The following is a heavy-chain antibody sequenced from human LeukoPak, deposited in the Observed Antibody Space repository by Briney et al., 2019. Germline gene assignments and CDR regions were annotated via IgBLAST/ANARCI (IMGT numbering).Heavy chain of an antibody. CDR1: GFTFSSYG. V-gene: IGHV3-21*01. Sequence: GGSLRLSCAASGFTFSSYGMSWVRQAPGKGLEWVSSISSSGTYIYYADLLEGRFTISRDNAKNSLYLQMNSLRAEDTAVYYCARGVGNFRYYFDYWGQGTLVTVSS. CDR3: ARGVGNFRYYFDY. CDR2: ISSSGTYI. D-gene: IGHD2/OR15-2a*01. J-gene: IGHJ4*02.